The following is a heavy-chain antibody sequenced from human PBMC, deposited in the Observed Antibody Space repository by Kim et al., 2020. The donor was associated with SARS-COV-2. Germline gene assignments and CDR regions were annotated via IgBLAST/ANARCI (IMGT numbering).Heavy chain of an antibody. CDR2: MFNSGST. CDR1: GGSISSGGYY. D-gene: IGHD3-16*01. J-gene: IGHJ3*01. CDR3: ARIGDYVWGRSGAFDV. V-gene: IGHV4-31*03. Sequence: SETLSLTCTVSGGSISSGGYYWSWIRQHPGKGLEWIGYMFNSGSTYYNPSLKSRVTISVDTSKNQFSLKLSSVTAADTAVYYCARIGDYVWGRSGAFDVWGQGTIVTVSS.